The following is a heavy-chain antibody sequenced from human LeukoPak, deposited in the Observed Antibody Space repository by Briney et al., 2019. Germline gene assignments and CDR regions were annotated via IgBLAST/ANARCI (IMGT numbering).Heavy chain of an antibody. CDR3: ARVGDMVVVPAAIPFDP. J-gene: IGHJ5*02. CDR1: GGSISSGDYY. D-gene: IGHD2-2*01. Sequence: SETLSLTCTVSGGSISSGDYYWSWIRQPPGKGLEWIVYIYYSGSTYYNPSLKSRVTISVDTSKNQFSLKLSSVTAADTAVYYCARVGDMVVVPAAIPFDPWGQGTLVTVSS. CDR2: IYYSGST. V-gene: IGHV4-30-4*08.